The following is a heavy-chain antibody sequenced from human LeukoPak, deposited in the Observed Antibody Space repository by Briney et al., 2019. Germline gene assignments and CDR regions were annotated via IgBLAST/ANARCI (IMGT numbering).Heavy chain of an antibody. Sequence: SETLSLTCAVSGYYISSGYYWGWIRQPPGKGLEWIGSIYHSGSTYYNPSLKSRVTISVDTSKNQFSLKLSSVTAADTAVYYCAGSRRLVPADYWGQGTLVTVSS. J-gene: IGHJ4*02. CDR2: IYHSGST. CDR3: AGSRRLVPADY. CDR1: GYYISSGYY. D-gene: IGHD6-19*01. V-gene: IGHV4-38-2*01.